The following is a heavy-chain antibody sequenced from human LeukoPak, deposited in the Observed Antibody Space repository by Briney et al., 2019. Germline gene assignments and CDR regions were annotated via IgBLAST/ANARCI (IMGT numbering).Heavy chain of an antibody. CDR3: ARLPEWFGELSPARGMDV. CDR2: IKQDGSEK. Sequence: GASLRLSCAASGFTFSSYWMSWVRQAPGKGLEWVANIKQDGSEKYYVDSVKGRFTISRDNAKNSLYLQMNSLRAEDTAVYYCARLPEWFGELSPARGMDVWGKGTTVTVSS. V-gene: IGHV3-7*03. CDR1: GFTFSSYW. D-gene: IGHD3-10*01. J-gene: IGHJ6*04.